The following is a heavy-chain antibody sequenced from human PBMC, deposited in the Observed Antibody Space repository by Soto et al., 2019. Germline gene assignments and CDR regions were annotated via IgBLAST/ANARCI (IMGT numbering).Heavy chain of an antibody. D-gene: IGHD6-13*01. Sequence: EVQLVESGGGLVKPGGSLRLSCAASGFTFSSYNMSWHRQAPGKGLEWVSSMSSRGSDIYYAASVKGRLTISRDTAKNSLSLRMNSLRAEDTAVYYSARWLQQPGFGYGGQATVVTVSS. V-gene: IGHV3-21*01. CDR2: MSSRGSDI. J-gene: IGHJ4*02. CDR3: ARWLQQPGFGY. CDR1: GFTFSSYN.